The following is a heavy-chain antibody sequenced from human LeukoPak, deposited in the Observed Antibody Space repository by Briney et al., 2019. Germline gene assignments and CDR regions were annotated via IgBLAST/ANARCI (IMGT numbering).Heavy chain of an antibody. CDR3: ARILYSSSWGTFDP. V-gene: IGHV3-30-3*01. Sequence: SGGSLRLSCAASGFSFSSYAMHWVRQAPGKGLEWVADISYDGSNKYYADTVKGRFTISRDNSKNTLYLQMNSLRAADTAVYYCARILYSSSWGTFDPWGQGTLVTVSS. D-gene: IGHD6-13*01. CDR1: GFSFSSYA. CDR2: ISYDGSNK. J-gene: IGHJ5*02.